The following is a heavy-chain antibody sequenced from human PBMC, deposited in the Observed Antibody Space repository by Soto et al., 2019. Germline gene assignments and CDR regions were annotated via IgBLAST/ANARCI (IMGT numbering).Heavy chain of an antibody. J-gene: IGHJ5*02. D-gene: IGHD5-18*01. CDR3: ARGQGGYSYPTWFDP. V-gene: IGHV4-34*01. CDR1: GGSFSGYY. CDR2: INHSGST. Sequence: SETLSLTCAVYGGSFSGYYWSWIRQPPGKGLEWIGEINHSGSTNYNPPIKSRVTISVDTSKNQFSLKLSSVTAADTAVYYCARGQGGYSYPTWFDPWGQGTLDTV.